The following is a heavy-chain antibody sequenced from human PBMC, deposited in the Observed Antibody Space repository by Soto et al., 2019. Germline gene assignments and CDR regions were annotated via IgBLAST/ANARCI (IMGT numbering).Heavy chain of an antibody. Sequence: GGSLRLSCAASGFTFSSYGMHWVRQAPGKGLEWVAVISYDGSNKYYADSVKGRFTISRDNSKNTLYLQMNSLRAEDTAVYYCAKPCNYGDYVDDAFDIWGQGTKVTVSS. CDR1: GFTFSSYG. CDR2: ISYDGSNK. D-gene: IGHD4-17*01. J-gene: IGHJ3*02. CDR3: AKPCNYGDYVDDAFDI. V-gene: IGHV3-30*18.